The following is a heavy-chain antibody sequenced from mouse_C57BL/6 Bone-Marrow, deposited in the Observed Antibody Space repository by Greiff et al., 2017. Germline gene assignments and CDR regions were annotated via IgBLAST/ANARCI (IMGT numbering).Heavy chain of an antibody. D-gene: IGHD2-4*01. CDR3: ARWGQLRRRAWFAY. Sequence: EVQLHQSGPELVKPGASVKISCKASGYSFTDYNMNWVKQSNGKSLEWIGVINPNYGTTSYNQKFKGKATLTVDQSSSTAYMQLNSLTSEDSAVYYCARWGQLRRRAWFAYWGQGTLVTVSA. V-gene: IGHV1-39*01. J-gene: IGHJ3*01. CDR1: GYSFTDYN. CDR2: INPNYGTT.